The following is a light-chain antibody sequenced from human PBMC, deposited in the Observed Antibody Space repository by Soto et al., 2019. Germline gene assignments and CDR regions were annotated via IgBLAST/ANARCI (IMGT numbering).Light chain of an antibody. J-gene: IGKJ2*01. CDR2: GAS. CDR3: QQYGSTPLYT. V-gene: IGKV3-20*01. Sequence: EIVLTQSPGTLSLSPGERATLSSRASQSVSRSYLAWYQQKPGQAPRLLIYGASSRATGIADRFSGSGSGTDFTLTISRLEPEDFAVYYCQQYGSTPLYTFGQGTKLEIK. CDR1: QSVSRSY.